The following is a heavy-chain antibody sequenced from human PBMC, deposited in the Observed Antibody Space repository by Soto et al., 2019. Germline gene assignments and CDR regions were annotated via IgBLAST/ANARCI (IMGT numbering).Heavy chain of an antibody. J-gene: IGHJ5*02. V-gene: IGHV1-69*13. D-gene: IGHD5-18*01. CDR3: ARIPRYSFPTSDDRDS. CDR2: ITPIYPTT. CDR1: GGTFYTYT. Sequence: ASVKVSCKASGGTFYTYTFSWVRQAPGQGLEWMGSITPIYPTTNYAEKFQGRLTVTADGSTNTAYMELNSLTSEDTTVYYCARIPRYSFPTSDDRDSWGQGTLVTVSS.